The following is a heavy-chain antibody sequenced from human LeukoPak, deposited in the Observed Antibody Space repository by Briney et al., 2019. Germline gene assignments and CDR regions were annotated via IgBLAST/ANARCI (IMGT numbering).Heavy chain of an antibody. CDR3: ARPAYSSGWYVGY. D-gene: IGHD6-19*01. J-gene: IGHJ4*02. V-gene: IGHV3-21*01. CDR2: ISSSSSYI. CDR1: GFTFSSYS. Sequence: GGSLRLSCAASGFTFSSYSMNWVRQAPGKGLEWVSSISSSSSYIYYADSVKGRFTISRDNAKNSLYLQMNSLGAEDTAVYYCARPAYSSGWYVGYWGQGTLVTVSS.